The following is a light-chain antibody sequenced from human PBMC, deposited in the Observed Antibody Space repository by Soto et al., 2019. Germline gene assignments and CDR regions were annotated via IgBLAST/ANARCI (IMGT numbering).Light chain of an antibody. V-gene: IGLV2-14*01. CDR2: EVS. Sequence: QSALTQPASVSGSPGQSITISCTGTSSDVGGYNYVSWYQQHPGKAPKLMIYEVSNRPSGVSNRFSGSKSGNTASLTISGRQAEDEADYYCSSYTSSSTLFGTGTKLTVL. CDR1: SSDVGGYNY. J-gene: IGLJ1*01. CDR3: SSYTSSSTL.